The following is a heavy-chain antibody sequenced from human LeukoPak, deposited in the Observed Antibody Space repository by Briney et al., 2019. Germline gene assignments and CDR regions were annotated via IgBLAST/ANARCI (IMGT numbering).Heavy chain of an antibody. V-gene: IGHV4-61*02. CDR1: GGSISSGSYY. D-gene: IGHD1/OR15-1a*01. Sequence: PSETLSLTCTVSGGSISSGSYYWSWIRQPAGKGLEWIGRIYTSGSTSYNPSLKSRVTISVDTSKNQFSLKLSSVTAADTAVYYCAREGGITGPTVDYWGQGTLVTVSS. CDR2: IYTSGST. CDR3: AREGGITGPTVDY. J-gene: IGHJ4*02.